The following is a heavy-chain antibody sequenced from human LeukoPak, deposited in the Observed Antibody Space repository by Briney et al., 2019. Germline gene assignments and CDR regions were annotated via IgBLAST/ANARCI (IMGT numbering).Heavy chain of an antibody. Sequence: GGSLRLSCAASGFTFSNHWMSWVRQAPGKGLEWVANINQDGSEKYYVDSVKGRFSISRDNAKNTLYLQMNSLRVEDTAVYYCARGRPHGNDYWGQGTLVTVSS. V-gene: IGHV3-7*01. CDR1: GFTFSNHW. D-gene: IGHD4-23*01. J-gene: IGHJ4*02. CDR3: ARGRPHGNDY. CDR2: INQDGSEK.